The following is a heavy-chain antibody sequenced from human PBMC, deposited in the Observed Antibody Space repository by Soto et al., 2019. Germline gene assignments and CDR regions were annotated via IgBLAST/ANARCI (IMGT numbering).Heavy chain of an antibody. J-gene: IGHJ4*02. CDR2: ISGSGGST. Sequence: GGSLRLSCAASGFTFSSYAMSWVRQAPGKGLEWVSAISGSGGSTYYADSVKGRFTISRDNSKNTLYLQMNSLRAEDTAVYYCAKDGGYDILTGYYREDYWGQGTLVTVSS. CDR3: AKDGGYDILTGYYREDY. D-gene: IGHD3-9*01. V-gene: IGHV3-23*01. CDR1: GFTFSSYA.